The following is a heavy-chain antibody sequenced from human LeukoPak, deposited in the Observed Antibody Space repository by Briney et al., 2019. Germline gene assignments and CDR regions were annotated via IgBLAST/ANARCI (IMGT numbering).Heavy chain of an antibody. J-gene: IGHJ3*01. CDR3: AKDSYTLIRGGGYDDGFDV. CDR1: GFTFSTYG. CDR2: VTDSGDST. D-gene: IGHD3-10*01. V-gene: IGHV3-23*01. Sequence: QPGGSLRLSCAASGFTFSTYGMSWVRQAPGKGLEWVSVVTDSGDSTFYADSVKGRFSIARDNSKNTVHLQMNSLRGEDTALYYCAKDSYTLIRGGGYDDGFDVWGQGTMVTVS.